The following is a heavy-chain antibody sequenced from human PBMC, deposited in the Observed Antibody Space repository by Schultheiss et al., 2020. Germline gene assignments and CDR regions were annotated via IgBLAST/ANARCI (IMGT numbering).Heavy chain of an antibody. V-gene: IGHV3-49*04. CDR1: GFTFGDYA. D-gene: IGHD3-3*01. CDR2: IRSKAYGGTT. J-gene: IGHJ4*02. Sequence: GGSLRLSCTASGFTFGDYAMSWVRQAPGKGLEWVGFIRSKAYGGTTEYAASVKGRFTISRDDSKSIAYLQMNSLKTEDTAVYYCTRDYDFWSGYHFDYWGQGTLVTRLL. CDR3: TRDYDFWSGYHFDY.